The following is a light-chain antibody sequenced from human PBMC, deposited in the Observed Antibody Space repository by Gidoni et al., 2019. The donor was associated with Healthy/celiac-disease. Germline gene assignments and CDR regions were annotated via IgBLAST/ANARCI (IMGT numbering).Light chain of an antibody. CDR3: GTWDSSLSAVV. CDR1: SSNIGNNY. Sequence: QSVLTQPPSVSAAPGQKVTISCSGSSSNIGNNYVSWYQNLPGTAPKLLIYDNNKRPSGIPDRFSGSKSGTSATLGITGLQTGDEADYYCGTWDSSLSAVVFGGGTKLTVL. V-gene: IGLV1-51*01. CDR2: DNN. J-gene: IGLJ2*01.